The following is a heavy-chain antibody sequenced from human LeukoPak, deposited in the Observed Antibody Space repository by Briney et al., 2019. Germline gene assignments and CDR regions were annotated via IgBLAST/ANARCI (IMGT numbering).Heavy chain of an antibody. CDR1: GYNFTSYW. V-gene: IGHV5-51*01. CDR3: ARQDLDAFDI. Sequence: GESLKISCKGSGYNFTSYWIGWVRQVPGKGLGWMGIIYPGDSDTRYSPSFQGQVTISADKSISTAYLQWSSLKASDTAMYYCARQDLDAFDIWGQGTMVTVSS. J-gene: IGHJ3*02. CDR2: IYPGDSDT.